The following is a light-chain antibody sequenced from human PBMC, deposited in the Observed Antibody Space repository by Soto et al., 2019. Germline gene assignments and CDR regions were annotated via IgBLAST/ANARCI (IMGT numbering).Light chain of an antibody. CDR2: AAS. Sequence: IPMTQNPSSLSASVGEIVTITCRAGQYIGRYLNWYQQKPGKAPKLLIYAASSLQSGVPSRFSGSGSETEFTLSISSLQPEDLATYFCQQIYSAPLTLGGGTKVDIK. CDR1: QYIGRY. J-gene: IGKJ4*01. V-gene: IGKV1-39*01. CDR3: QQIYSAPLT.